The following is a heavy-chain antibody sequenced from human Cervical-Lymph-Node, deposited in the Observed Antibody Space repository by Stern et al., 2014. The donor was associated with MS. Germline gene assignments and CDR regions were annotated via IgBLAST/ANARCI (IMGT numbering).Heavy chain of an antibody. D-gene: IGHD3-10*01. V-gene: IGHV1-69*06. J-gene: IGHJ5*02. CDR3: GRGAGDNWFDP. CDR1: GG. Sequence: VQLVESGADVKKPGSSVRVSCKASGGISWLRQAPGQGLEWMGGIIPFVGTGTVNYAQNFQGRLTIIVATSTTTTYMVMSSLRFDDTAVYYGGRGAGDNWFDPWGQGTLVSVSS. CDR2: IIPFVGTGTV.